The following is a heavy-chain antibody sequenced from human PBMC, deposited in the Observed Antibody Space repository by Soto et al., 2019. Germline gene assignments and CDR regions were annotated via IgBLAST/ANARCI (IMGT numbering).Heavy chain of an antibody. D-gene: IGHD2-21*01. CDR2: INRDGDAT. CDR1: GFTFDDYG. V-gene: IGHV3-20*04. Sequence: GGSLRLSCAASGFTFDDYGMSWVRQAPGKGLEWVSGINRDGDATGYADSVRGRFTVSRDNAKNSLHLQMSSLRAEDTALYYCARDSFSDFLFPNYFDSWGQGTLVTVSS. CDR3: ARDSFSDFLFPNYFDS. J-gene: IGHJ4*02.